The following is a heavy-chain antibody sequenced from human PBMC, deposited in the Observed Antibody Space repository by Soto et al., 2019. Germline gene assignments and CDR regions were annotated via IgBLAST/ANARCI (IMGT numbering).Heavy chain of an antibody. CDR2: MNPTSGDT. CDR3: ARGSQWFAVTTD. J-gene: IGHJ4*02. CDR1: GYTFTSYD. Sequence: QVQLVQSGAEVKKPGASVKVSCKASGYTFTSYDINWVRQATGQGLEWMGWMNPTSGDTGYAQKFQGRVTMTRNTSISTAYMELSSLRSEDTAVYYCARGSQWFAVTTDWGQGTLVTVSS. V-gene: IGHV1-8*01. D-gene: IGHD4-17*01.